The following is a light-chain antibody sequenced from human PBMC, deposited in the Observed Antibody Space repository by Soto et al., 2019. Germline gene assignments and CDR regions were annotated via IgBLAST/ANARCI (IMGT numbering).Light chain of an antibody. Sequence: EIVLTQSPGTLSLSPGERATLSCRASQSVSSSYLAWYQQKPGQAPRLLIYGASSRATGIPDRFSGSGSGTDFTLTISRLEPEDFAVYYCQQYTRSPITFGQGTRLEMK. CDR1: QSVSSSY. J-gene: IGKJ5*01. CDR2: GAS. V-gene: IGKV3-20*01. CDR3: QQYTRSPIT.